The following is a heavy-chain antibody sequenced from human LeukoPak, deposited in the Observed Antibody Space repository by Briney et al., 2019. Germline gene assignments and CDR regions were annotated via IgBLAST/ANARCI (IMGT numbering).Heavy chain of an antibody. Sequence: GGSLRLSCAASGLTFSFSSYWMHWVRQAPGKGLVWISRITSDGTATIYGDSVKGRFTISRDNAKNTVYLELNSLGAEDTAVYFCATGIDQYYSYWGQGTLVTLSS. J-gene: IGHJ4*02. CDR1: GLTFSFSSYW. CDR3: ATGIDQYYSY. CDR2: ITSDGTAT. V-gene: IGHV3-74*01. D-gene: IGHD2-15*01.